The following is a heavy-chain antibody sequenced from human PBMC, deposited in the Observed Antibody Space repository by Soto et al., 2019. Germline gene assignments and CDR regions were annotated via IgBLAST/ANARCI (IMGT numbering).Heavy chain of an antibody. Sequence: EVQLVESGGGLVKPGGSLRLSCAASGFTFSSYSMNWVRQAPGKGLEWVSSISSSSSYIYYADSVKGRFTISRDNAKNSLYLQMNSLRAEDTAVYYCAREFRGMERGFDYWGRGTLVTVSS. CDR1: GFTFSSYS. V-gene: IGHV3-21*01. D-gene: IGHD1-1*01. CDR3: AREFRGMERGFDY. J-gene: IGHJ4*02. CDR2: ISSSSSYI.